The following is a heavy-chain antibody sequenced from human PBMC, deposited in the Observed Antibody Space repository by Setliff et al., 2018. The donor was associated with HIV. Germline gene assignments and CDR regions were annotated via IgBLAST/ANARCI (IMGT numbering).Heavy chain of an antibody. CDR2: IIPIFGKA. CDR3: ANLVIIKSYFDY. Sequence: SVKVSCKASGGTFSSYAINWVRQAPGQGLEWMGGIIPIFGKANYAQKFQGRVTITADESTNTAYMEMSSLGSEDTAVYYCANLVIIKSYFDYWGQGTQVTVSS. CDR1: GGTFSSYA. V-gene: IGHV1-69*13. D-gene: IGHD3-10*01. J-gene: IGHJ4*02.